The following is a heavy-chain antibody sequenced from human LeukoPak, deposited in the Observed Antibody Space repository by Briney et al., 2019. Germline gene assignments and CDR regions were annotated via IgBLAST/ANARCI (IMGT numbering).Heavy chain of an antibody. CDR3: ATGYCSSTNCRIDY. CDR1: GFTFSSYA. Sequence: GRSLRLSCAASGFTFSSYAMHWVRQAPGKGLEWVAVISYDGSNKYYADSVKGRFTISRDNSKNTLYLQMNSLRSDDTAVYYCATGYCSSTNCRIDYWGQGTLVSVSS. CDR2: ISYDGSNK. J-gene: IGHJ4*02. V-gene: IGHV3-30-3*01. D-gene: IGHD2-2*03.